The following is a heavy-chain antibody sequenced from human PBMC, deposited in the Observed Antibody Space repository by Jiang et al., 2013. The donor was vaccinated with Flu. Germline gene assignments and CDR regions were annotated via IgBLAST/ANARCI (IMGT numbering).Heavy chain of an antibody. Sequence: VQLVESGGGVVQPGGSLRLSCAASTFTFSDYYMHWVRQAPGKGLEWVAIISYDGSREYYADSVRGRFTISRDNSKNTLYLQMNSLRVDDTAVYYCARVDYDYTLGGVQTTWGQGTLVTV. J-gene: IGHJ4*02. D-gene: IGHD3-16*01. CDR2: ISYDGSRE. V-gene: IGHV3-30-3*01. CDR1: TFTFSDYY. CDR3: ARVDYDYTLGGVQTT.